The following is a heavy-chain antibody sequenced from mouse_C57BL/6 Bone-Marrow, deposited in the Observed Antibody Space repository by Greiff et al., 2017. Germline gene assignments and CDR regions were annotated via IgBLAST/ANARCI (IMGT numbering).Heavy chain of an antibody. CDR2: INSDGGST. CDR1: EYEFPSHD. Sequence: DVKLVQSGGDLVQPGESLKLSCESNEYEFPSHDMSWVRKTPEKRLELVAAINSDGGSTYYPDTMESRFIISRDTTKKTPYLQMSSLRSEDTALYYCARHYYDDYWGQGTTLTVSS. V-gene: IGHV5-2*01. D-gene: IGHD2-4*01. CDR3: ARHYYDDY. J-gene: IGHJ2*01.